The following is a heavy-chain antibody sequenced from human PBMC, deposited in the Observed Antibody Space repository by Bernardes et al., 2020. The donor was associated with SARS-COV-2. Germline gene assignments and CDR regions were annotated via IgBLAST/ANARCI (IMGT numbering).Heavy chain of an antibody. J-gene: IGHJ4*02. V-gene: IGHV4-59*11. CDR3: ARDTGIFEY. D-gene: IGHD1-20*01. CDR1: GVSISSHY. CDR2: MYYSGST. Sequence: SETLSLTCTVSGVSISSHYWSWIRQPPGKGLEWIGYMYYSGSTNYNPSLKSRVTFSVDTSKNQFSLKLSSVTAADTAVYYCARDTGIFEYWGQGTLVTVSS.